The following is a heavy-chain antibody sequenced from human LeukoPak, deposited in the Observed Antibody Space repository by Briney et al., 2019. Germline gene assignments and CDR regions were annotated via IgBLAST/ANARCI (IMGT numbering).Heavy chain of an antibody. V-gene: IGHV3-21*01. J-gene: IGHJ6*03. D-gene: IGHD2-15*01. CDR1: GFTFSSYS. CDR2: ISSSSSYI. CDR3: ARERGGYSNHYYYYMDV. Sequence: GGSLRLSCAASGFTFSSYSMNWVRQAPGKGLEWVSSISSSSSYIYYADSVKGRFTISRDNAKNSLYLQMNSLRAEDTAVYYCARERGGYSNHYYYYMDVWGKGTTVTVSS.